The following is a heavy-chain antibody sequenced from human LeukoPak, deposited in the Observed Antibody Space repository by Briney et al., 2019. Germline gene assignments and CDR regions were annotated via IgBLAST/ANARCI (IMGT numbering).Heavy chain of an antibody. J-gene: IGHJ5*02. D-gene: IGHD3-22*01. CDR2: IIPIFGTA. CDR3: ARETGNNHYYHSNNNWFDP. V-gene: IGHV1-69*13. Sequence: ASVKVSCKASGYTFTSYGISWVRQAPGQGLEWMGGIIPIFGTANYAQKFQGRVTITADESTSTAYMELSSLRSEDTAVYYCARETGNNHYYHSNNNWFDPWGQGTLVTVSS. CDR1: GYTFTSYG.